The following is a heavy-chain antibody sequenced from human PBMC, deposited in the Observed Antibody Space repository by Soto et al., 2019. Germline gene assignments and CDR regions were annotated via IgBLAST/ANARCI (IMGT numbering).Heavy chain of an antibody. CDR3: ARSGHSFAGAF. V-gene: IGHV4-59*01. CDR1: GVSMTNYY. J-gene: IGHJ4*02. CDR2: IFYTGRV. D-gene: IGHD1-26*01. Sequence: SETLSLTCTVSGVSMTNYYGSWIRQTPEKGLEYIGYIFYTGRVDYNPSLESRVTMSVDTSKNQFSLKLTSVTAADTAIYYCARSGHSFAGAFWGQGSLATVSA.